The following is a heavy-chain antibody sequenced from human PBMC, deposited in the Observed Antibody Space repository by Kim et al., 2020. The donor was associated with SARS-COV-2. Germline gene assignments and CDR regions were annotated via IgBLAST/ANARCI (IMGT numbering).Heavy chain of an antibody. CDR3: ARERGIVVVPAAPYFDY. V-gene: IGHV3-30*07. Sequence: VKGRFTTSRDNSKNTLYLQMNSLGAEDTAVYYCARERGIVVVPAAPYFDYWGQGTLVTVSS. J-gene: IGHJ4*02. D-gene: IGHD2-2*01.